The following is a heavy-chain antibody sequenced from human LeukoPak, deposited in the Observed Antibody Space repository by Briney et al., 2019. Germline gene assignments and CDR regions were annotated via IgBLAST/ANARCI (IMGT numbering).Heavy chain of an antibody. D-gene: IGHD3-10*01. CDR2: IKPNSGGT. Sequence: ASVTVSCKASGYTFTGYYMHWVRQAPGQGLEWMGWIKPNSGGTNYAQKFQGRVTMTRDTSISTAYMELSRLRSDDTAVYYCAKGWFGELSPLYFDYWGQGTLVTVSS. J-gene: IGHJ4*02. CDR1: GYTFTGYY. CDR3: AKGWFGELSPLYFDY. V-gene: IGHV1-2*02.